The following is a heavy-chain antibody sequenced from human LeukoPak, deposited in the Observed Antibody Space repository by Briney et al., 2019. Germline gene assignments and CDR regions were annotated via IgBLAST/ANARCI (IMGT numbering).Heavy chain of an antibody. J-gene: IGHJ3*01. V-gene: IGHV3-7*01. D-gene: IGHD2-15*01. Sequence: PGGSLRLSCAASGLTFSDYWFNWVRQAPGKGLEWVAKMNQDGSEKYYVGSVRGRFTISRDNAKNSVYLQMNSLRVEDTAIYYWVKLVGSVPPDGWGQGTLVTVSS. CDR3: VKLVGSVPPDG. CDR1: GLTFSDYW. CDR2: MNQDGSEK.